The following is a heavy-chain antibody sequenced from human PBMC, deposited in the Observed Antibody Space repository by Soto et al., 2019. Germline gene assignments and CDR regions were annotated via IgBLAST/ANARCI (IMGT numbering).Heavy chain of an antibody. CDR2: INHSGST. CDR1: GESFSGYY. CDR3: ARGHTIFEVVNYMDV. D-gene: IGHD3-3*01. Sequence: QVQLQQWGAGLLKPSETLSLTCAVYGESFSGYYWSWIRQPPGKGLEWIGEINHSGSTNYNPSLKSRVTISVDTSKNQFSLKLSSVTAADTAVYYCARGHTIFEVVNYMDVWGKGTTVTVFS. J-gene: IGHJ6*03. V-gene: IGHV4-34*02.